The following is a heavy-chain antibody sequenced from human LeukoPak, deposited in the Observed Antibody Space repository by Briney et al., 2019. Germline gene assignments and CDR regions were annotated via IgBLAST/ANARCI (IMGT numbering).Heavy chain of an antibody. CDR1: GGSISSSSYY. V-gene: IGHV4-39*01. J-gene: IGHJ4*02. Sequence: SETLSLTGTVSGGSISSSSYYWGWSRQPPGKGLEWIGSIYYSGSTYYNPSLKSRVTISVDTSKNQFSLKLSSVTAADTAVYYCAIQSGYSYPRIFDYWGQGTLVTVSS. CDR3: AIQSGYSYPRIFDY. D-gene: IGHD5-18*01. CDR2: IYYSGST.